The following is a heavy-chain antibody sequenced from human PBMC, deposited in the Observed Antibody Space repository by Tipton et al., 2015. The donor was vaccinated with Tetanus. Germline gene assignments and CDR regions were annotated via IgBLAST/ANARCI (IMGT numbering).Heavy chain of an antibody. CDR3: ARAELRRGFSGYLYYDL. Sequence: TLSLTCTVSDGPVSSGGHYWGWVRQLPGKGLEWIGCIYYSGTTYYNPSLRSRLSISVDTSKNQFSLSLASVTAADTAIYYCARAELRRGFSGYLYYDLWGPGILVTVSS. J-gene: IGHJ2*01. CDR2: IYYSGTT. D-gene: IGHD5-12*01. CDR1: DGPVSSGGHY. V-gene: IGHV4-31*03.